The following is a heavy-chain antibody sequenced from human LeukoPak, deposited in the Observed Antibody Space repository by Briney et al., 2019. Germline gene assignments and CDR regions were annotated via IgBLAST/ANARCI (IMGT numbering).Heavy chain of an antibody. V-gene: IGHV3-23*01. Sequence: GGSLRLSCAASGFTFAGYAMTWVRQAPGKGLEWVSLISGSGGSTYYADVVKGRFTISRDNAKNSLYLQMNSLRAEDTAVYYCAKGKDSVAGATNDYWGQGTLVTVSS. D-gene: IGHD6-19*01. CDR3: AKGKDSVAGATNDY. CDR2: ISGSGGST. CDR1: GFTFAGYA. J-gene: IGHJ4*02.